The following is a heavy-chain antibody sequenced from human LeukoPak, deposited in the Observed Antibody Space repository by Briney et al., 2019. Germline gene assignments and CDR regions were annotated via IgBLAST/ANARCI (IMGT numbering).Heavy chain of an antibody. Sequence: SETLSLTCTVSGGSISSYYWSWIRQPPGKGLEWIGYIYYSWSTNYNPSLKRRVTISVDTSKNQFSLKLSSVTAADTAVYYCARHHPTYYNILTGYLGGNWFDPWGQGTLVTVSS. V-gene: IGHV4-59*08. CDR1: GGSISSYY. D-gene: IGHD3-9*01. CDR3: ARHHPTYYNILTGYLGGNWFDP. CDR2: IYYSWST. J-gene: IGHJ5*02.